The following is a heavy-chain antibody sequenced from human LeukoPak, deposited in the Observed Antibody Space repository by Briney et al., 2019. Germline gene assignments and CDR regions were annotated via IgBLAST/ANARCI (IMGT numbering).Heavy chain of an antibody. Sequence: GGSLRLSCAASGFTFSSYGMHWVRQAPGKGLEWVAVVWYDGSNKHYADSVKGRFTISRDNSKNTLYLQMNSLRAEDTAVYYCARDYCSSTSCYDRYYWYFDLWGRGTLVTVSS. D-gene: IGHD2-2*01. CDR2: VWYDGSNK. J-gene: IGHJ2*01. CDR1: GFTFSSYG. CDR3: ARDYCSSTSCYDRYYWYFDL. V-gene: IGHV3-33*01.